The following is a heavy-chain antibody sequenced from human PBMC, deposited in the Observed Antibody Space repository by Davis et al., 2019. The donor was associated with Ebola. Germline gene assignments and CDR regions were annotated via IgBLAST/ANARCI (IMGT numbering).Heavy chain of an antibody. CDR2: ISYDGSNK. J-gene: IGHJ6*04. V-gene: IGHV3-30*03. CDR3: AREESSSWYYYYGMDV. D-gene: IGHD6-13*01. CDR1: GFTFSSYG. Sequence: GESLKISCAASGFTFSSYGMHWVRQAPGKGLEWVAVISYDGSNKYYADSVKGRFTISRDNSKNTLYLQMNSPRAEDTAVYYCAREESSSWYYYYGMDVWGKGTTVTVSS.